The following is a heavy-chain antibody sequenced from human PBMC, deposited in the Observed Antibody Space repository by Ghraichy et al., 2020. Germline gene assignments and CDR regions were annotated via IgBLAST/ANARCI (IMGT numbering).Heavy chain of an antibody. CDR1: GFTFSDYS. Sequence: LSLTCVASGFTFSDYSMKWVRQAPGKGLEWVSYIISSSSTTYYADSVKGRFTISRDNAKNSLYLQMNSLRDEDTAVYYCARRSVRGSVWYFDLWGRGTLVTVSS. J-gene: IGHJ2*01. CDR2: IISSSSTT. V-gene: IGHV3-48*02. D-gene: IGHD2-15*01. CDR3: ARRSVRGSVWYFDL.